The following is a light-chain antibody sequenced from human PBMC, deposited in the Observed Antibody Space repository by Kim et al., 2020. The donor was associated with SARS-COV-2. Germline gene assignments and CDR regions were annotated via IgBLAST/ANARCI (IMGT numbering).Light chain of an antibody. Sequence: GKSITISCPGTSSDVGGYNDVSWYQQHPGKAPKLMIYDVSNRPSGVSNRFSASKSGNTASLTISGLQTEDEADYYCSSYTSSSTWVFGGGTQLTVL. V-gene: IGLV2-14*03. J-gene: IGLJ3*02. CDR2: DVS. CDR1: SSDVGGYND. CDR3: SSYTSSSTWV.